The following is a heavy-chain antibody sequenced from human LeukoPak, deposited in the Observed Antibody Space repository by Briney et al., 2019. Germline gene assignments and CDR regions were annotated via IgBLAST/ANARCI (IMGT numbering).Heavy chain of an antibody. J-gene: IGHJ6*04. D-gene: IGHD3-10*02. CDR3: AELGITMIGGV. CDR1: GFTFSSYE. CDR2: ISSSGSTI. V-gene: IGHV3-48*03. Sequence: HPGGSLRLSCAASGFTFSSYEMNWVRQAPGKGLEWVSYISSSGSTIYYAVSVKGRFTISRDNAKNSLYLQMNSLRAEDTAVYYCAELGITMIGGVWGKGTTVTISS.